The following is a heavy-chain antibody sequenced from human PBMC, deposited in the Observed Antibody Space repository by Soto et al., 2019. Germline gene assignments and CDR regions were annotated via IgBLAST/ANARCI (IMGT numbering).Heavy chain of an antibody. CDR1: GHDFSTYW. CDR3: ARPGREPYDSSDYYSYFDY. V-gene: IGHV5-51*01. Sequence: PGESLKISCKSSGHDFSTYWIGWVRQMPGKGLEWVAIIYPGDSITKYDSNTRYSPSFQGQVTISVDRSISTAYLQWSSLKASDTAIYYCARPGREPYDSSDYYSYFDYWGQGTPVTVSS. CDR2: IYPGDSITKYDSNT. D-gene: IGHD3-22*01. J-gene: IGHJ4*02.